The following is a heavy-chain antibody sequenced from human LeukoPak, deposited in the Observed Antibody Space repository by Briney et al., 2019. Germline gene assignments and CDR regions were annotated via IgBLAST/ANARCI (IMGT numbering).Heavy chain of an antibody. V-gene: IGHV3-15*01. Sequence: GGSLRLSCAASGFTFSNAWMSWVRQAPGKGLEWVGRIKSKTDGGTTDYAAPVKGRFTISRDDSKNTLYLQMNSLKTEDTAVYYCTTGVVYYYDSSGYSDAFDIWGQGTVVTVSS. CDR2: IKSKTDGGTT. J-gene: IGHJ3*02. D-gene: IGHD3-22*01. CDR3: TTGVVYYYDSSGYSDAFDI. CDR1: GFTFSNAW.